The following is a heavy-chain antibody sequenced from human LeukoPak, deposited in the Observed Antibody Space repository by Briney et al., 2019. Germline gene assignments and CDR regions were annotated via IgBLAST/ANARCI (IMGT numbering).Heavy chain of an antibody. J-gene: IGHJ4*02. D-gene: IGHD1-20*01. Sequence: PGGSLRLSCAASGFTFSSYWMHWVRQAPGKGLVWVSRINSDGSSTSYADSVKGRFTISRDNAKNTLYLQMNSLRAEDAAVYYCAREISDLTGTKESDYWGQGTLVTVSS. V-gene: IGHV3-74*01. CDR2: INSDGSST. CDR1: GFTFSSYW. CDR3: AREISDLTGTKESDY.